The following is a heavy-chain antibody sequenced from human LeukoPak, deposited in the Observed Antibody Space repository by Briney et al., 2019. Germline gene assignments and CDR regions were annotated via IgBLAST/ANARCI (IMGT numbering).Heavy chain of an antibody. D-gene: IGHD6-6*01. V-gene: IGHV4-38-2*01. J-gene: IGHJ4*02. Sequence: KPSETLSLTCAVSGYSISSGYYWGWIRQPPGKGLEWIGSICHSGSTYYNPSLKSRVTISVDTSKNQFSLKLSSVTAADTAVYYCARIEYNFDYWGQGTLVTVSS. CDR1: GYSISSGYY. CDR3: ARIEYNFDY. CDR2: ICHSGST.